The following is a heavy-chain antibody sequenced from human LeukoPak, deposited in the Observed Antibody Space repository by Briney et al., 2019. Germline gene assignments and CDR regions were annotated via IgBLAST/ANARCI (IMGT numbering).Heavy chain of an antibody. V-gene: IGHV1-2*02. CDR1: GYTFSGYY. D-gene: IGHD3-16*01. J-gene: IGHJ4*02. CDR3: ARVRYRLAETYIDY. CDR2: INPNSGGT. Sequence: ASVKVSCKASGYTFSGYYMHWVRQAPGQGLEWMGWINPNSGGTNYAQKFQGRVTMTRDTSISTAYMELSRLRSDDTAVYYCARVRYRLAETYIDYWGQGTLVTVSS.